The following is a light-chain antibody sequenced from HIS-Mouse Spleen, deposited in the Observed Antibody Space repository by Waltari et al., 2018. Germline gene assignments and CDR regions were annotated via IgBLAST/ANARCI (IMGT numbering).Light chain of an antibody. V-gene: IGLV2-23*03. CDR2: EGS. CDR1: SSEVGSYNL. J-gene: IGLJ2*01. CDR3: CSYAGSSTFEV. Sequence: QSALTQPASVSGSPGQSITISCTGTSSEVGSYNLFPLYQQHPGKAPKLMIYEGSKRPSGVSNRFSGSKSGNTASLTISGLQAEDEADYYCCSYAGSSTFEVFGGGTKLTVL.